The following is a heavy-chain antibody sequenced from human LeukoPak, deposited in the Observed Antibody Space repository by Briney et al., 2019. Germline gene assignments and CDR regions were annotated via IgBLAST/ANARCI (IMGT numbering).Heavy chain of an antibody. Sequence: PSETLSLTCTVSGGSVTRGAYSWTWIRQPVGKGLEWIGRIYTSGDTKYNPSLKSRVTISVGASNNQFSPKLTSVTAADTAVYYCARGRLGYCSSTSCPDAFDIWGQGTMVTVSS. CDR1: GGSVTRGAYS. J-gene: IGHJ3*02. CDR3: ARGRLGYCSSTSCPDAFDI. CDR2: IYTSGDT. V-gene: IGHV4-61*02. D-gene: IGHD2-2*01.